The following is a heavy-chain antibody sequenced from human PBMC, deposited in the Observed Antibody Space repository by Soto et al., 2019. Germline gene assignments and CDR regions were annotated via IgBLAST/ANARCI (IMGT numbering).Heavy chain of an antibody. D-gene: IGHD5-18*01. CDR3: ARARGNLYSYSTLLDY. Sequence: SETLSLTCAVSGGSISSSNWWSWVRQPPGKGLEWIGEIYHSGSTNYNPSLKSRVTISVDKSKNQFSLKLSSVTAADTAVYYCARARGNLYSYSTLLDYWGQGTLVTVSS. CDR1: GGSISSSNW. J-gene: IGHJ4*02. V-gene: IGHV4-4*02. CDR2: IYHSGST.